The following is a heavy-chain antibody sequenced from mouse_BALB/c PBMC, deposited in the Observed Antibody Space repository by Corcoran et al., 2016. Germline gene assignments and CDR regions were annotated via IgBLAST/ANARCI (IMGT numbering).Heavy chain of an antibody. CDR2: IFPGSGNT. Sequence: QVQLQQSGPELVKPGASVKISCKASGYSFTSYYIYWVKQRPGQGLEWIGWIFPGSGNTKYNEKFKGKATLTADTSSSTAYMQLSSLTSEDSAVYFCARKESRRAMDYWGQGTSVTVSS. CDR1: GYSFTSYY. V-gene: IGHV1-66*01. CDR3: ARKESRRAMDY. J-gene: IGHJ4*01.